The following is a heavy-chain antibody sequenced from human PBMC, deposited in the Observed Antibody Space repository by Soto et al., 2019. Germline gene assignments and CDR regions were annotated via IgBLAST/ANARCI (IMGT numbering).Heavy chain of an antibody. D-gene: IGHD3-10*01. J-gene: IGHJ4*02. CDR1: GFTFSNAW. Sequence: GGSLRLSCAASGFTFSNAWMNWVRQAPGKGLEWVGRIKSKTDGGTTDYAAPVKGRFTISRDDSKNTLYLQMNSLKTEDTAVYYCTTDTYGDYYGSGSYWPVDYWGQGTLVTVSS. V-gene: IGHV3-15*07. CDR2: IKSKTDGGTT. CDR3: TTDTYGDYYGSGSYWPVDY.